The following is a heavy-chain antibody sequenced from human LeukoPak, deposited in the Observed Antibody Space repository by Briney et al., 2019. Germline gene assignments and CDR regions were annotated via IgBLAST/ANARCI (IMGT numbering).Heavy chain of an antibody. CDR3: VKDLEGYHAYMDV. J-gene: IGHJ6*03. CDR1: GFTFSSYA. CDR2: ISGSGGNT. V-gene: IGHV3-23*01. D-gene: IGHD5-18*01. Sequence: PGGSLRLSCAASGFTFSSYAMSWVRQAPGKGLEWVSVISGSGGNTYYADSVKGRFTFSRDNSKNTLYLQMNSLRAEDTAVYYCVKDLEGYHAYMDVWGKGTTVTVSS.